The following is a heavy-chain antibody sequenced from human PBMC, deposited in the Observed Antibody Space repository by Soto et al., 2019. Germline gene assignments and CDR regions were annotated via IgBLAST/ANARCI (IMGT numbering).Heavy chain of an antibody. CDR1: GFTFSSYS. CDR3: ARPPNYDFWSGYPDPYYYYYMDV. J-gene: IGHJ6*03. CDR2: ISSSSSTI. D-gene: IGHD3-3*01. Sequence: PGGSLRLSCAASGFTFSSYSMNWVRQAPGKGLEWVSYISSSSSTIYYADSVKGRFTISRVNAKNSLYLQMNSLRAEDTAVYYCARPPNYDFWSGYPDPYYYYYMDVWGKGTTVTVSS. V-gene: IGHV3-48*01.